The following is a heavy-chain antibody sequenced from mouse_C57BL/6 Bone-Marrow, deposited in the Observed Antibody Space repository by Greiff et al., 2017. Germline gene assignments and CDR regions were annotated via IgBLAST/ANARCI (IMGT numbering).Heavy chain of an antibody. J-gene: IGHJ1*03. Sequence: QVQLQQSGAELARPGASVKLSCKASGYTFTSYGISWVKQRTGQGLEWIGEIYPRSGNTYYNEKFKGKATLTADKYSSTAYMELRSLTSEDSAVYFCARVDYSNFDVWGTGTTVTVSS. CDR2: IYPRSGNT. CDR1: GYTFTSYG. D-gene: IGHD2-5*01. CDR3: ARVDYSNFDV. V-gene: IGHV1-81*01.